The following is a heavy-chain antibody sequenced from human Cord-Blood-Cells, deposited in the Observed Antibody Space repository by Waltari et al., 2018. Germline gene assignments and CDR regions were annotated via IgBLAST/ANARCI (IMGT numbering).Heavy chain of an antibody. Sequence: EVQLVESGGGLVKPGGSLRLSCAASGFTFSSYSMNWVRQAPGKGLEWVSSISSSSSYIYYADSVKGRFTISRDNAKNSLYLQMNSLRAEDTAVYYCARDLKGVYSSSWYYYYGMDVWGQGTTVTVSS. V-gene: IGHV3-21*01. CDR3: ARDLKGVYSSSWYYYYGMDV. CDR1: GFTFSSYS. J-gene: IGHJ6*02. D-gene: IGHD6-13*01. CDR2: ISSSSSYI.